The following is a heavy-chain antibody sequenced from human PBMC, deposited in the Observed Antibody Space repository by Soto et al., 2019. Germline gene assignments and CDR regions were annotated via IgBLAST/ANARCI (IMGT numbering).Heavy chain of an antibody. Sequence: ASVKVSWKASGYTFSSYYMHWLRQAPGQGLEWMGIINPSGGSTSYAQKFQGRVTMTRDTSTSTVYMELSSLRSEDTAVYYCARGGGYYYDSSGPTTRWFDPWGQGTLVTVSS. D-gene: IGHD3-22*01. CDR3: ARGGGYYYDSSGPTTRWFDP. V-gene: IGHV1-46*01. CDR1: GYTFSSYY. J-gene: IGHJ5*02. CDR2: INPSGGST.